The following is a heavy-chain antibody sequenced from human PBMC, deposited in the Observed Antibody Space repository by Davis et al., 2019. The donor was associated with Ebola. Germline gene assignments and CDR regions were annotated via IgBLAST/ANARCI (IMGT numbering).Heavy chain of an antibody. Sequence: PGGSLRLSCAASGFTFSSHWMSWVRQAPGKGLECVANINQDGSGKYYVDSVRGRFTISRDNAKNSLYLQMNSLRAEDTAVYYCARRTGYWGQGTLVTVSS. CDR3: ARRTGY. J-gene: IGHJ4*02. CDR1: GFTFSSHW. V-gene: IGHV3-7*03. D-gene: IGHD1-14*01. CDR2: INQDGSGK.